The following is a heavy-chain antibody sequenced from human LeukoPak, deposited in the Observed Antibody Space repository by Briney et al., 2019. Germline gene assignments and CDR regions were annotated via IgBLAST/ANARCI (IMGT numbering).Heavy chain of an antibody. D-gene: IGHD4-11*01. V-gene: IGHV3-23*05. J-gene: IGHJ4*02. CDR2: FKTNYNQV. CDR3: ARSVPDYTRFDF. CDR1: GFTFSDYA. Sequence: GGSLRLSCAASGFTFSDYAMNWVRQAPGKGLEWVSTFKTNYNQVYYAESVRGRFTISTDNSKNTAYLQMNSLRVEDTALYYCARSVPDYTRFDFWGQGALVTVSS.